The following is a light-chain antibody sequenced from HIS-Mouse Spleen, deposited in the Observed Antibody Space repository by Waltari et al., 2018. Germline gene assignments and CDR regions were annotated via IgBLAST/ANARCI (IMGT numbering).Light chain of an antibody. V-gene: IGLV2-11*01. CDR3: CSYAGSYTLV. Sequence: QSALTQPRSVSGSPGQSVTISCTGTSSDVGGYNYVSWYQQHPGKAPKLMIDDVSKRPPGVPDRFSGSKSGNTASLTMSGLQAEDEADYYCCSYAGSYTLVFGGGTKLTVL. CDR2: DVS. CDR1: SSDVGGYNY. J-gene: IGLJ2*01.